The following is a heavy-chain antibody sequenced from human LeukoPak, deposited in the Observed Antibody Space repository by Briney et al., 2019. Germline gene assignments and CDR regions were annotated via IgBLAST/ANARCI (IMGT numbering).Heavy chain of an antibody. D-gene: IGHD2-8*01. V-gene: IGHV1-2*06. J-gene: IGHJ3*02. Sequence: GASVKVSCKASGYTLTGYYMHWVRQAPGQGLEWMGRINPNSGGTNYAQKFQGRVTMTRDTSISTAYMELSRLRSDDTAVYYCARGGEGVLMVYARGNAFDIWGQGTMVTVSS. CDR2: INPNSGGT. CDR1: GYTLTGYY. CDR3: ARGGEGVLMVYARGNAFDI.